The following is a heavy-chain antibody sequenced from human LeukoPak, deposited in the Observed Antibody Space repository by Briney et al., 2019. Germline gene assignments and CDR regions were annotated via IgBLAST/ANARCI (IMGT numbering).Heavy chain of an antibody. CDR3: ARGGHQTSYGDYSLVNWFDP. CDR2: IYHSGST. CDR1: GGSISSGGYS. J-gene: IGHJ5*02. V-gene: IGHV4-30-2*01. Sequence: SETLSLTCAVSGGSISSGGYSWSWIRQPPGKGLEWIGYIYHSGSTYYNPSLKSRVTISVDRSKNQFSLKLSSVTAADTAVYYCARGGHQTSYGDYSLVNWFDPWGQGTLVTVSS. D-gene: IGHD4-17*01.